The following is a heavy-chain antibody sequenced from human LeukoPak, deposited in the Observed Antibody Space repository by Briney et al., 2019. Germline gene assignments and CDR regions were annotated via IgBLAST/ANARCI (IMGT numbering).Heavy chain of an antibody. CDR3: AREDYDAAGAFDI. CDR2: IYNSVTT. V-gene: IGHV4-59*01. CDR1: GDSFNSYY. D-gene: IGHD4/OR15-4a*01. J-gene: IGHJ3*02. Sequence: PSETLSLTCTVSGDSFNSYYWTWIRQPPGKRLEWIGYIYNSVTTSYNPSLKSRVTIPVDASKNQFSLKLTSVTAADTAIYYCAREDYDAAGAFDIWGQGTMVTVSS.